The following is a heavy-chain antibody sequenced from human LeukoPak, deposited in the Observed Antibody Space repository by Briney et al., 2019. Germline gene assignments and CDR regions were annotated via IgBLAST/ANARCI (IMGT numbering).Heavy chain of an antibody. CDR1: GYSISTSYY. V-gene: IGHV4-38-2*02. CDR2: FYHGGST. CDR3: ARGVGYSSGWYGY. J-gene: IGHJ4*02. Sequence: SETLSLTCTVSGYSISTSYYWDWIRQPPGKGLEWIGTFYHGGSTYYNPSLKSRVTISVDTSKNQFSLKLSSVTAADTAVYYCARGVGYSSGWYGYWGQGTLVTVSS. D-gene: IGHD6-19*01.